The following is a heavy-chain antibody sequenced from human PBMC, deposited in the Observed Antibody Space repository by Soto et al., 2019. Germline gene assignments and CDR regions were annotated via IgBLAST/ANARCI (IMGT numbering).Heavy chain of an antibody. CDR1: GDSVSSNSAA. Sequence: SQTLSLTCAISGDSVSSNSAAWNWIRQSPSRGLEWLGRTYYRSKWYNDYAVSVKSRITINPDTSKNQFSRQLNYVTPEDTAVYYYAKDLRRRGSWPTNSYYYYGMDVWGQGTTVPVSS. J-gene: IGHJ6*02. D-gene: IGHD6-13*01. CDR3: AKDLRRRGSWPTNSYYYYGMDV. V-gene: IGHV6-1*01. CDR2: TYYRSKWYN.